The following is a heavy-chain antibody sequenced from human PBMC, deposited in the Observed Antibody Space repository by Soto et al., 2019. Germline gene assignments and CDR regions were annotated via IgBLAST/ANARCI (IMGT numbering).Heavy chain of an antibody. Sequence: LRLSCAVSGFTFSSYWMSWVRQAPGKGLEWVANMNQDGSEKYYVDSVKGRFTISRDNAKNSLYLQMNSLRAEDTAVYYCATSEMATTPHWGQGTLVTVSS. CDR2: MNQDGSEK. J-gene: IGHJ4*02. CDR3: ATSEMATTPH. CDR1: GFTFSSYW. D-gene: IGHD1-1*01. V-gene: IGHV3-7*03.